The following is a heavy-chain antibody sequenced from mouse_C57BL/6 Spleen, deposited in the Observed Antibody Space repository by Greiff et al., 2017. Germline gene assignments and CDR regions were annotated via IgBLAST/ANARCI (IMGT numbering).Heavy chain of an antibody. V-gene: IGHV1-50*01. D-gene: IGHD3-2*02. CDR2: IDPSDSYT. CDR1: GYTFTSYW. J-gene: IGHJ2*01. Sequence: VQLQQPGAELVKPGASVKLSCKASGYTFTSYWMQWVKQRPGQGLEWIGEIDPSDSYTNYNQKFKGKATLTVDTSSSTAYMQLSSLTSEDSAVYYCASSSGTGFDYWGQGTTLTVSS. CDR3: ASSSGTGFDY.